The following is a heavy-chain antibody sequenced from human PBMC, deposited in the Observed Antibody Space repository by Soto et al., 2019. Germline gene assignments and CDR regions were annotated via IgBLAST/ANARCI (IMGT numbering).Heavy chain of an antibody. CDR1: GFTFSSYG. V-gene: IGHV3-33*01. CDR3: ARSVLYYYYMDV. CDR2: IWYDGSNK. D-gene: IGHD3-3*01. J-gene: IGHJ6*03. Sequence: GGSLRLSCAASGFTFSSYGMHWVRQAPGKGLEWVAVIWYDGSNKYYADSVKGRFTISRDNSKNTLYLQMNSLRAEDTAVYYCARSVLYYYYMDVWGKGTTVTVSS.